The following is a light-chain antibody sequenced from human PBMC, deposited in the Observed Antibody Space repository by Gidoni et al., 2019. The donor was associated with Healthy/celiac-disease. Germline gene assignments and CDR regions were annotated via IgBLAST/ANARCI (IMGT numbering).Light chain of an antibody. V-gene: IGKV1-39*01. CDR1: QSISSY. CDR3: QQNYSTSRT. CDR2: AAS. Sequence: DIQMTQSPSPLSASVGDRVTITCRASQSISSYLNWYQQKPGKAPKLLIYAASSLQSGVPSRFSGSGSATDFTLTISSLQPEDFATYYCQQNYSTSRTFGGGTKVEIK. J-gene: IGKJ4*02.